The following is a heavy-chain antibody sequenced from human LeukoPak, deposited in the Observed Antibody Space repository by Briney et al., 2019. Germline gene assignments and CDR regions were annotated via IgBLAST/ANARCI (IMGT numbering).Heavy chain of an antibody. D-gene: IGHD3-10*01. CDR1: GYTFTSYY. J-gene: IGHJ4*02. Sequence: ASVKVSCKASGYTFTSYYMHWVRQAPGQGLEWMGIINPSGGSTIYAQKFQGRVTMTEDTSTDTAYMELSSLRSEDTAVYYCATSITMVRGAQHWGQGTLVTVSS. V-gene: IGHV1-46*01. CDR3: ATSITMVRGAQH. CDR2: INPSGGST.